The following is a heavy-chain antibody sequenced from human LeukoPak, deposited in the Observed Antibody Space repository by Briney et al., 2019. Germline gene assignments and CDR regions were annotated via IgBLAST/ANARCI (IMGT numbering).Heavy chain of an antibody. CDR1: GYTFTSYA. D-gene: IGHD5-24*01. J-gene: IGHJ2*01. Sequence: ASVKVSCKASGYTFTSYAMNWVRQAPGQGLEWMGWINTNTGNPTYAQGFTGRFVFSLDTSVSTAYLQISSLKAEDTAVYYCARVEMSLHTYWYFDLWGRGTLVTVSS. CDR3: ARVEMSLHTYWYFDL. V-gene: IGHV7-4-1*02. CDR2: INTNTGNP.